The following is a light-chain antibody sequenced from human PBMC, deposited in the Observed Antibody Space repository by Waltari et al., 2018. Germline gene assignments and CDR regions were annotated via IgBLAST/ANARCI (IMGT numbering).Light chain of an antibody. CDR2: AAS. V-gene: IGKV1-16*02. CDR1: RDISDY. J-gene: IGKJ4*01. CDR3: QQRSNWPPP. Sequence: IQLTQSPSSLSASVGDRITITCRASRDISDYLAWFQQRPGKAPRSLIYAASRLQSGVPSNFSGRGSGIHFTLTITSLQPEDFAVYYCQQRSNWPPPFGGGTKVEIK.